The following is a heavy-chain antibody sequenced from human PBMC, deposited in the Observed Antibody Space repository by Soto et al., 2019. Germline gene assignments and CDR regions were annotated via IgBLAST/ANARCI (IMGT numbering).Heavy chain of an antibody. CDR3: TNGLNSRSQESSPFAY. Sequence: GGSLRLSCAASGFIFSDYCMHWVRQAPGKGLEWVAGLTYDGSKIYYADSARGRFTISRDNSRNTFYLQMNSLRVEETAVYYCTNGLNSRSQESSPFAYWGQGALVTVSS. CDR1: GFIFSDYC. J-gene: IGHJ4*02. V-gene: IGHV3-30*18. D-gene: IGHD6-13*01. CDR2: LTYDGSKI.